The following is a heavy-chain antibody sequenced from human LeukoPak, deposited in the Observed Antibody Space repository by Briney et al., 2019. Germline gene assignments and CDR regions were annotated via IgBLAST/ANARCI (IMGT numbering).Heavy chain of an antibody. Sequence: GSLRLSCAASGFTFSSYSMNWVRQAPGKGLEWVSSIGSSSSYIYYADSVKGRFTISRDNAKNSLYLQMNSLGAEDTAVYYCATFLVVPGREGRFWGQGTMVTVSS. J-gene: IGHJ3*01. V-gene: IGHV3-21*01. D-gene: IGHD3-22*01. CDR1: GFTFSSYS. CDR3: ATFLVVPGREGRF. CDR2: IGSSSSYI.